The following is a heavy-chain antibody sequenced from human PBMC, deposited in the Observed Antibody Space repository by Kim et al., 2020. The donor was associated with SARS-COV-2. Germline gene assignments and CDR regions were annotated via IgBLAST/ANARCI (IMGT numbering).Heavy chain of an antibody. V-gene: IGHV3-15*01. J-gene: IGHJ4*02. Sequence: PVKGRSPISRDDSKNTRYLQMNSLKTADTAVYYCTTVGGYSYDAYYFDYWGQGTLVTVSS. D-gene: IGHD5-18*01. CDR3: TTVGGYSYDAYYFDY.